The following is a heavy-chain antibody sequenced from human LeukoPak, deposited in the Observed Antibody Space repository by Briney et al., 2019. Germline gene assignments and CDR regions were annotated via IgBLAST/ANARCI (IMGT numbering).Heavy chain of an antibody. CDR2: TRSKANSYAT. D-gene: IGHD2-15*01. CDR1: GFTFSGSA. CDR3: TRHAGYCSGGSCSIDDY. V-gene: IGHV3-73*01. J-gene: IGHJ4*02. Sequence: GGSLRLSCAASGFTFSGSAMHWVRQASGKGLEWVGRTRSKANSYATAYAASVKGRFTISRDDSKNTAYLQMNSLKTEDTAVYYCTRHAGYCSGGSCSIDDYWGQGTLVTVSS.